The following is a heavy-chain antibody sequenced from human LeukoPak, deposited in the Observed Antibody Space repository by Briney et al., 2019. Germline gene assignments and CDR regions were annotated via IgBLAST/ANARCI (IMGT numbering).Heavy chain of an antibody. CDR2: IYYSGST. CDR1: GGSISSYY. Sequence: SETLSLTCTVSGGSISSYYWSWIRQPPGKGLEWIGYIYYSGSTNYNPSLKSRVTISVDTSKNQFSLKLSSVTAADTAVYYCARAHGGSTFDYWGQGTLVTVSS. D-gene: IGHD1-1*01. J-gene: IGHJ4*02. V-gene: IGHV4-59*01. CDR3: ARAHGGSTFDY.